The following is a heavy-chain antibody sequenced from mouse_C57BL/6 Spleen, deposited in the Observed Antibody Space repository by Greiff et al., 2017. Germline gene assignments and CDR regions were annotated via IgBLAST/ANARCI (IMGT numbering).Heavy chain of an antibody. D-gene: IGHD2-5*01. CDR3: ARSSNRDYYAMDY. CDR1: GYTFTDYN. CDR2: INPNNGGT. J-gene: IGHJ4*01. V-gene: IGHV1-18*01. Sequence: VQLQQPGPELVKPGASVKIPCKASGYTFTDYNMDWVKQSHGKSLEWIGDINPNNGGTIYNQKFKGKATLTVDKSSSTAYMELRSLTSEDTAVYYCARSSNRDYYAMDYWGQGTSVTVSS.